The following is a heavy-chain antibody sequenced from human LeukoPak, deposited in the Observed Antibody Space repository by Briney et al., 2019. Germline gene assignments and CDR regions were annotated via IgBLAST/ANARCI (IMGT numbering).Heavy chain of an antibody. J-gene: IGHJ6*04. D-gene: IGHD3-3*01. V-gene: IGHV5-51*01. CDR2: IYPGDSDT. CDR1: GYSFTSYW. Sequence: GESLKISCKGSGYSFTSYWIGWVRQMPRKGLQWMGIIYPGDSDTRYSPSFQGQVTISADKSISTAYLQWSSLKASDTAMYYCARQPYYDFWSGGPDVWGKRTTVTGSS. CDR3: ARQPYYDFWSGGPDV.